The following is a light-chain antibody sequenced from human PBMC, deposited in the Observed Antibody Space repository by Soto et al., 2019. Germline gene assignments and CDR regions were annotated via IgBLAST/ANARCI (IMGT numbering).Light chain of an antibody. CDR3: SSFTSISTQV. V-gene: IGLV2-14*01. Sequence: QSVLTQPASVSGSLGQSITISCTGTSSDVGGYDYVSWYRQHPGKVPKLIIYEVNKRPSGVSNRFSGSKSANTASLTISGLQADDEADYYCSSFTSISTQVFGGGTKLTVL. CDR1: SSDVGGYDY. J-gene: IGLJ3*02. CDR2: EVN.